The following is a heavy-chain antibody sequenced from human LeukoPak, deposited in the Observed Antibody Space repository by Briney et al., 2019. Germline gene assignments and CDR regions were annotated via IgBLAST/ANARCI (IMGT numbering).Heavy chain of an antibody. CDR2: FSVYNGNT. V-gene: IGHV1-18*01. CDR1: GHTFISYS. Sequence: ASVKLSRKASGHTFISYSHSWVRQAPAQGLEWMGWFSVYNGNTNYAQKFQGRVTMTTDTSTSTVYMELRSLRSDDTAVYYCARGGRTMEFDYWGQGTLVTVSS. J-gene: IGHJ4*02. D-gene: IGHD4/OR15-4a*01. CDR3: ARGGRTMEFDY.